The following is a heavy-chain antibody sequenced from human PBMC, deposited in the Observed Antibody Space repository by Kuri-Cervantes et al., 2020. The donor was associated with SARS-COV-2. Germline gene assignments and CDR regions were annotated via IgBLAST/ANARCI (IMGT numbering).Heavy chain of an antibody. J-gene: IGHJ5*02. CDR3: ARARGFGTETNWFDP. CDR1: GYTFTSYY. Sequence: ASVKVSCKASGYTFTSYYMHWVRQAPGQGLEWMGIINPSGGSTSYAQKFQGRVTMTRDTSTSTVYMELSSLRSEDTAVYCCARARGFGTETNWFDPWGQGTLVTVSS. CDR2: INPSGGST. D-gene: IGHD3-10*01. V-gene: IGHV1-46*01.